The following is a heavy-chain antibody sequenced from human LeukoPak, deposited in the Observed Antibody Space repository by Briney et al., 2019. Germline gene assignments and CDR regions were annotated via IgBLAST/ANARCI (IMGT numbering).Heavy chain of an antibody. CDR2: ISWSGDRM. Sequence: PGGSLRLFCAVSGITLSNYGMSWVRQAPGKGLEWVSSISWSGDRMGYADAVKGRFTISRDNAKNSLFLQMNSLRVEDTALYYCAKDLGGSATTVWGQGTLVTVSS. CDR1: GITLSNYG. V-gene: IGHV3-20*04. J-gene: IGHJ4*02. CDR3: AKDLGGSATTV. D-gene: IGHD2-2*01.